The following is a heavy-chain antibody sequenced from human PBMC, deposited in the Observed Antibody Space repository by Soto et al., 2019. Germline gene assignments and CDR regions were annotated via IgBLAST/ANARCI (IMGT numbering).Heavy chain of an antibody. CDR1: GFTFSTYT. V-gene: IGHV3-30-3*01. D-gene: IGHD3-3*01. J-gene: IGHJ4*02. CDR2: ISHDGSNK. CDR3: ARAPLPLWSGYYYFDY. Sequence: QVQLVESGGGVVQPGRSLGLSCAASGFTFSTYTLHWIRQAPGKGLEWVALISHDGSNKYYADSVKGRFTISRDNSKNTLYLQMNSLRAEDTAVYYCARAPLPLWSGYYYFDYWGQGTLVTVSS.